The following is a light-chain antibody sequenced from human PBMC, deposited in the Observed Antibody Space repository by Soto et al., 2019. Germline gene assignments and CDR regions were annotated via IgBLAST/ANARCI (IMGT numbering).Light chain of an antibody. CDR1: QSITDW. J-gene: IGKJ1*01. V-gene: IGKV1-5*03. CDR3: QYWDDYSWT. Sequence: DIQMTQSPSTLSASVGDRVTITCRASQSITDWLAWYQQKPGKAPKLLIYKASSLEGGVPSRFSGSGSGTEFTLTISSVQPDDFATYYCQYWDDYSWTFGQGTKVEIK. CDR2: KAS.